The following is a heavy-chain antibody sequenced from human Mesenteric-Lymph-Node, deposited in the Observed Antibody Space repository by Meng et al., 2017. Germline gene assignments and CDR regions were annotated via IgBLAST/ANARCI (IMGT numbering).Heavy chain of an antibody. D-gene: IGHD4/OR15-4a*01. Sequence: GESLKISCAASGFTFSDYSMNWVRQAPGKGLEWVSSISSSSDYIFYADSMKGRFTISRDNAKSSLYLQMNSLRAEDTAVYYCAKSSNMLITRSFDYWGQGTLVTVSS. CDR2: ISSSSDYI. J-gene: IGHJ4*02. V-gene: IGHV3-21*01. CDR3: AKSSNMLITRSFDY. CDR1: GFTFSDYS.